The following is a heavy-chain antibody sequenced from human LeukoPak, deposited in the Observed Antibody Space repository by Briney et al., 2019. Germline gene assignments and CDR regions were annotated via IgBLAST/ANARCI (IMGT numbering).Heavy chain of an antibody. D-gene: IGHD6-19*01. CDR1: GFTFSSYA. CDR3: ARGQAVAGTLDY. CDR2: ISYDGSNK. J-gene: IGHJ4*02. V-gene: IGHV3-30*04. Sequence: GGSLRLSCAAFGFTFSSYAMHWVRQAPGKGLEWVAVISYDGSNKYYADSVKGRFTISRDNSKNTLYLQMNSLRAEDTAVYYCARGQAVAGTLDYWGQGTLVTVSS.